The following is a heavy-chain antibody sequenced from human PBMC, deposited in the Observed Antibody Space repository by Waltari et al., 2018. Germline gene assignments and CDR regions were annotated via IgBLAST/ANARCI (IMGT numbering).Heavy chain of an antibody. CDR2: ISAYNGNT. J-gene: IGHJ4*02. CDR3: ARRVKVVVGTRGARGDFFDY. V-gene: IGHV1-18*01. D-gene: IGHD2-21*01. CDR1: GSTFTSYG. Sequence: QVQLVQSGAEVKKPGASVKVSCKASGSTFTSYGSSWAQQAPEQGLEWMGWISAYNGNTNYAQKLQCRVTMTTDTSTSTAYMELRSLRSDDTAVYYCARRVKVVVGTRGARGDFFDYWGQGTLVTVSS.